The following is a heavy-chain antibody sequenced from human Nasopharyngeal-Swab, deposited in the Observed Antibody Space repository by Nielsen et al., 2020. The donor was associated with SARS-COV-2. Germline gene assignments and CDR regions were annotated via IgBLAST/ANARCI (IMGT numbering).Heavy chain of an antibody. CDR1: GFTFSNYA. J-gene: IGHJ4*02. CDR3: TRAGSFRHDY. D-gene: IGHD6-13*01. V-gene: IGHV3-23*01. Sequence: GESLKISCAASGFTFSNYAMSWVRQAPGKGLEWVSAISGSGGSTYYADSVKGRFTISRDNSENTLSLQMNSLRAEDTAVYYCTRAGSFRHDYWGQGTLVTVSS. CDR2: ISGSGGST.